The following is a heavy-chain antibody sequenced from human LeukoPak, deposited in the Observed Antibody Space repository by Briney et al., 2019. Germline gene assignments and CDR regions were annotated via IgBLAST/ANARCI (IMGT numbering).Heavy chain of an antibody. D-gene: IGHD7-27*01. V-gene: IGHV4-31*03. CDR3: ARDRSSWGLDC. CDR1: GGSISSGGYY. CDR2: IYYNGTT. Sequence: SQTLSLTCTVSGGSISSGGYYWSWIRQHPGKGLEWIGYIYYNGTTYYNPSLKSRVTISVDTSKNQFSLKLTSLTAADTAVYYCARDRSSWGLDCWGQGTLVTVSS. J-gene: IGHJ4*02.